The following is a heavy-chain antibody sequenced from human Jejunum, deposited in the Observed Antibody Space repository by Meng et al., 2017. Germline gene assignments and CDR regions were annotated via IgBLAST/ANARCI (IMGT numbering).Heavy chain of an antibody. J-gene: IGHJ1*01. Sequence: GGSLRLSCAASGFTFSTYEMNWVRQAPGEGLEWVSYISSSGGTIYYTGSVMGRVTISRVNANNSLYLQMNSLRVEDTAVYYCVRDLWGFPNWGQGTLVTVSS. D-gene: IGHD2-21*01. CDR1: GFTFSTYE. V-gene: IGHV3-48*03. CDR2: ISSSGGTI. CDR3: VRDLWGFPN.